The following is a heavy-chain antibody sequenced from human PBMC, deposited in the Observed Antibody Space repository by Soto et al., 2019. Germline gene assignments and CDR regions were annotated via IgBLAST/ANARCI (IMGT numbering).Heavy chain of an antibody. Sequence: PGGSLRLSCAASGFTFRSDAMHWVRQAPGRGLEWVAVISYDGSNKYYADSVKGRFTISRDNSKNTLYLQMNSLRAEDKAVYYCARDGSYDFWSGYQIRNWFDPWGQGTLVTVSX. V-gene: IGHV3-30-3*01. J-gene: IGHJ5*02. CDR3: ARDGSYDFWSGYQIRNWFDP. CDR1: GFTFRSDA. D-gene: IGHD3-3*01. CDR2: ISYDGSNK.